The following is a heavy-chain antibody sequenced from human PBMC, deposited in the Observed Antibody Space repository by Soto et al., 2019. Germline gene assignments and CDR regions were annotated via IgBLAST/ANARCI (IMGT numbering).Heavy chain of an antibody. CDR3: ARLWGGRGNYFDF. CDR1: GYNFINYW. V-gene: IGHV5-51*01. D-gene: IGHD3-10*01. CDR2: IHPGDSEI. J-gene: IGHJ4*02. Sequence: GESLKISCKGSGYNFINYWIGWVRHMPGKGLEWMAIIHPGDSEIRYSPSFQGQVTISADKSISTAFLQWSSLKASDTAMYCCARLWGGRGNYFDFWGQGSLVTSPQ.